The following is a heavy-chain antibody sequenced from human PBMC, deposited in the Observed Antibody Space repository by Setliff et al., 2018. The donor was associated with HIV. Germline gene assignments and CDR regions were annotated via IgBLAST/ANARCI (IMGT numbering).Heavy chain of an antibody. CDR1: GGSISSYY. CDR3: ARHDGTNCGGDCYLLGYFDL. Sequence: SETLSLTCTVSGGSISSYYWSWIRQPPGKGLEWIGYIYYSGSTNYNPSLKSRVTISVDTSKNQFSLKLSSVTAADTAVYYCARHDGTNCGGDCYLLGYFDLWGRGTLVTVSS. V-gene: IGHV4-59*01. D-gene: IGHD2-21*02. J-gene: IGHJ2*01. CDR2: IYYSGST.